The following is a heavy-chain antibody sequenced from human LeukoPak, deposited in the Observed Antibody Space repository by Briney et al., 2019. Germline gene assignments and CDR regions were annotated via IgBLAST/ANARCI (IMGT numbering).Heavy chain of an antibody. J-gene: IGHJ3*02. CDR3: ARVEVRGGNAYDI. D-gene: IGHD3-10*01. CDR2: IYPGDSDT. Sequence: GESLKISCKGSGYSFTSYWIGWVRQMPGKGLEWMGIIYPGDSDTRYSPSFQGQVTMSADKSITTGYLQWSSLKASDTAMYYCARVEVRGGNAYDIWGQGTMVTVSS. V-gene: IGHV5-51*01. CDR1: GYSFTSYW.